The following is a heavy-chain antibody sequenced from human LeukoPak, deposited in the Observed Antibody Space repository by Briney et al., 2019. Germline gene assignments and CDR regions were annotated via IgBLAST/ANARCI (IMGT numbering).Heavy chain of an antibody. V-gene: IGHV4-4*02. CDR1: GGSISSSNW. CDR2: IYHSGST. CDR3: ARGDYYDSSGYDY. J-gene: IGHJ4*02. Sequence: SETLSLTRAVSGGSISSSNWWSWVRQPPGKGLEWSGEIYHSGSTNYNPSLKSRVTISVDKSKNQFSLKLSSVTAADTAVYYCARGDYYDSSGYDYWGQGTLVTVSS. D-gene: IGHD3-22*01.